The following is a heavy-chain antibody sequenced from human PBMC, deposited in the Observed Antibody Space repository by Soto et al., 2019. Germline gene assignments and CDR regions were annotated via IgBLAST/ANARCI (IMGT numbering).Heavy chain of an antibody. CDR1: GGSISSGGYY. D-gene: IGHD3-10*01. Sequence: PSETLSLTCTVSGGSISSGGYYWSWIRQHPGKGLEWIGEINHSGSTNYNPSLKSRVTISVDTSKNQFSLKLSSVTAADTAVYYCAGGMVRGVRVPYGMDVWGQGTTVTVS. V-gene: IGHV4-39*07. CDR3: AGGMVRGVRVPYGMDV. J-gene: IGHJ6*02. CDR2: INHSGST.